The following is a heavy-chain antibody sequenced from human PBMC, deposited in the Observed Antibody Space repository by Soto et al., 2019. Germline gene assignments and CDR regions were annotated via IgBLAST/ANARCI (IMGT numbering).Heavy chain of an antibody. CDR3: VKEGSGWYSRGCFDF. CDR1: GLTFSNFA. V-gene: IGHV3-23*01. CDR2: ISDSGGST. D-gene: IGHD6-19*01. J-gene: IGHJ3*01. Sequence: VGSLRLSCAASGLTFSNFAMNWVRQAPGKGLEWVSNISDSGGSTYYADSVKGRFTISRDNSKNTLYLQMNSLRGRDTAIYYCVKEGSGWYSRGCFDFWGRGTMVTVS.